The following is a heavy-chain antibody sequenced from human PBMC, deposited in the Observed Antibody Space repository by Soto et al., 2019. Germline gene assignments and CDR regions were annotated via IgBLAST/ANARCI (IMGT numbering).Heavy chain of an antibody. J-gene: IGHJ4*02. Sequence: SETLSLTCTVSGGSISSYYWSWIRQPPGKGLEWIGYIYYSGSTNYNPSLKSRVTISVDTSKNQFSLKLSSVTAADAAVYYCARFLTVTSYFDYWGQGTLVTVSS. CDR3: ARFLTVTSYFDY. CDR1: GGSISSYY. D-gene: IGHD4-17*01. CDR2: IYYSGST. V-gene: IGHV4-59*12.